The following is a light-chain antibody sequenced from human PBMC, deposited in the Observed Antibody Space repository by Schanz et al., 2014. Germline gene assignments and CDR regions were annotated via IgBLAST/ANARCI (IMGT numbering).Light chain of an antibody. V-gene: IGKV3D-11*03. CDR2: AAS. CDR1: QGVSSN. J-gene: IGKJ3*01. CDR3: QQYISSPFT. Sequence: EIVLTQSPATLSLSPGERATLSCRASQGVSSNLAWYQQKPGQAPRLLIYAASNRATGIPARFGGSGSGTDFTLTISRLEPEDFAVYYCQQYISSPFTFGPGTKVDIK.